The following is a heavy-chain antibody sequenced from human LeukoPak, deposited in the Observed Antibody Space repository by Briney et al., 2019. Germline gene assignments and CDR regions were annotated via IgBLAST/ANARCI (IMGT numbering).Heavy chain of an antibody. CDR3: ATSRGGDSNFDY. D-gene: IGHD2-21*02. Sequence: ASVKVSCKASGYTFSIYGFSWVRQAPGQGLEWVGWISAYNGNTDYAQKFQGRVTMTTDTSTSTAHMELRSLRSEDTAVYYCATSRGGDSNFDYWGQGTLVTVSS. CDR1: GYTFSIYG. V-gene: IGHV1-18*01. CDR2: ISAYNGNT. J-gene: IGHJ4*02.